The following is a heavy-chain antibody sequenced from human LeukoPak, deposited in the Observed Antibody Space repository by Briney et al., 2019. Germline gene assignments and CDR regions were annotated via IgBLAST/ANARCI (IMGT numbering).Heavy chain of an antibody. CDR2: IWYDGSEQ. Sequence: GRSLRLSCAASGFTFSTYAIHWVRQAPGRGLEWVAVIWYDGSEQYYADSVKGRFIISRDNSKSTSDLQMNSLRAEDTAVYYCAREGDSRWGELSPWGQGTLVTVSA. CDR1: GFTFSTYA. V-gene: IGHV3-33*01. CDR3: AREGDSRWGELSP. D-gene: IGHD3-16*02. J-gene: IGHJ1*01.